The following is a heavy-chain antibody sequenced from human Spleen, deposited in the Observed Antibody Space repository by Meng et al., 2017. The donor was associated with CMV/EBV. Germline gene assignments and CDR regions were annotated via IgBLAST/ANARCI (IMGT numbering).Heavy chain of an antibody. D-gene: IGHD1-26*01. Sequence: ASVKVSCKASGYSFSTYGITWVRQAPGQGLEWMGWISDYNGNIDYAQKFQGRVTMTTDKSTTTAYMELTGLRSDDTAIYYCARDGGSRGVYFDSWGQGTLVTVSS. CDR3: ARDGGSRGVYFDS. V-gene: IGHV1-18*01. J-gene: IGHJ4*02. CDR2: ISDYNGNI. CDR1: GYSFSTYG.